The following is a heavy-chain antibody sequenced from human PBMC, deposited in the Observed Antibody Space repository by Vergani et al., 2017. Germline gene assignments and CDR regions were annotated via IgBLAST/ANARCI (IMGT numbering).Heavy chain of an antibody. D-gene: IGHD2-15*01. V-gene: IGHV4-61*02. J-gene: IGHJ3*01. CDR3: ARRSGGYYSGGKVHPLRTAFDV. CDR2: ISARGSA. Sequence: QVQLQASGPGRVKPSQTLSLTCTMSGGSISAGYYFWSWIRQPAGKGLEWRGHISARGSASHSPSLKTRVTVSVDTSKNQSSLTVTSVTAAGTAIYFCARRSGGYYSGGKVHPLRTAFDVWGHGTVVTVSS. CDR1: GGSISAGYY.